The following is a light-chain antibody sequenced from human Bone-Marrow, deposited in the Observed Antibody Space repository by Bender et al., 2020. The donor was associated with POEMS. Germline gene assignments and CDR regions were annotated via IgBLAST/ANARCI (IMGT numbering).Light chain of an antibody. CDR1: SSDIGGYKY. CDR3: SSYAGSNNFVV. V-gene: IGLV2-8*01. Sequence: QSALTQPPSASGSPGQSVAISCTGTSSDIGGYKYVSWYQHHPGKAPKLIIFEVNKRPSGIPDRFSGSKSGNTASLTVSGLQSEDEADYYCSSYAGSNNFVVFGGGTKVTVL. CDR2: EVN. J-gene: IGLJ2*01.